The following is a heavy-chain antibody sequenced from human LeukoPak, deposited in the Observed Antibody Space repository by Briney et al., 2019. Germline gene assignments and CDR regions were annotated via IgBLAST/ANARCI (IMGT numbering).Heavy chain of an antibody. CDR2: ISAYNGNT. J-gene: IGHJ6*02. CDR1: GYTFTSYG. D-gene: IGHD3-3*01. Sequence: ASVKVSCKASGYTFTSYGISWVRQAPGQGLEWMGWISAYNGNTNYAQKLQGRVTMTTDTSTSTAYMELRSLRSDDTAVYYCARETSITIFGVVIKNYYYYGMDVWGRGTTVTVSS. CDR3: ARETSITIFGVVIKNYYYYGMDV. V-gene: IGHV1-18*01.